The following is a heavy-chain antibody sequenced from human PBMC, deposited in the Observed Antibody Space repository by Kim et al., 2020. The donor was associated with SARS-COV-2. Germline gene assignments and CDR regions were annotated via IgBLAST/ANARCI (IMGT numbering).Heavy chain of an antibody. CDR1: GFTFSSYA. Sequence: GGSLRLSCAASGFTFSSYAMSWVRQAPGKGLEWVSAISGSGGSTYYADSVKGRFTISRDNSKNTLYLQMNSLRAEDTAVYYCAKNGTITEYFDWLPNYYYYGMDVWGQGTTVTVSS. V-gene: IGHV3-23*01. CDR3: AKNGTITEYFDWLPNYYYYGMDV. D-gene: IGHD3-9*01. CDR2: ISGSGGST. J-gene: IGHJ6*02.